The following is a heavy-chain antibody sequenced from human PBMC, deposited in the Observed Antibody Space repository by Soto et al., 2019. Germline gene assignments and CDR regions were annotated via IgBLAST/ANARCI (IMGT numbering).Heavy chain of an antibody. Sequence: ESGGGLVQPGGSLRLSCAASGFTFYNYAMNWVRQAPGKGLEWVSTISGGGDGTYYADSVKGRFTISRDNSRNTVYLQMNSLRAEDTAVYYCAKKGLGSLATYCTTGDCHYAFDVWGQGTLVTVSS. CDR1: GFTFYNYA. J-gene: IGHJ3*01. CDR2: ISGGGDGT. V-gene: IGHV3-23*01. CDR3: AKKGLGSLATYCTTGDCHYAFDV. D-gene: IGHD2-8*01.